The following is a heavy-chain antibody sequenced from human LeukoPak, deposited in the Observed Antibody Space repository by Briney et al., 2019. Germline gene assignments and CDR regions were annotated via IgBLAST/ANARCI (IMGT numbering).Heavy chain of an antibody. D-gene: IGHD6-19*01. CDR3: AKGKAGTPEYFQH. Sequence: GGSLRLSCAASGFTFDDYTMHWVPQAPGKGLEWVSLISWDGGSTYYADSGKGRFTISRDNSKNSLYLQMNSLRTEDTALYYCAKGKAGTPEYFQHWGQGTLVTVSS. CDR2: ISWDGGST. CDR1: GFTFDDYT. V-gene: IGHV3-43*01. J-gene: IGHJ1*01.